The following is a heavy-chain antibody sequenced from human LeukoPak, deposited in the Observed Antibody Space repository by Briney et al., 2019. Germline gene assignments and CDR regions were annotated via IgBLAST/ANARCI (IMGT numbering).Heavy chain of an antibody. CDR2: IYYSGST. CDR3: ALAPNSNWFDF. CDR1: GGSISSGGYS. D-gene: IGHD2-8*01. J-gene: IGHJ5*01. Sequence: SETLSLTCTVSGGSISSGGYSWSWIRQHPGKGLEWIGYIYYSGSTYYNPSLKSRLTISVDTSKNQFSLKLSSVTAADTAVYYCALAPNSNWFDFWGQGTLVTVSS. V-gene: IGHV4-31*03.